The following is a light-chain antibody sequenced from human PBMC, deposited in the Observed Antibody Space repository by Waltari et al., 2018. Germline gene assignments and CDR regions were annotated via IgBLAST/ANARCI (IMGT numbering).Light chain of an antibody. CDR1: QDLVHMDGKTY. J-gene: IGKJ1*01. V-gene: IGKV2-30*02. Sequence: DVVMTQSPLSFPVTLGQPASISCTSSQDLVHMDGKTYMNWFQQRPGQSPRRLIYKASNRDSGVPYRFSGSGSGTDFTLKITRVEPEDVGTYYCMQATHWPLTFGRGTKVEIK. CDR2: KAS. CDR3: MQATHWPLT.